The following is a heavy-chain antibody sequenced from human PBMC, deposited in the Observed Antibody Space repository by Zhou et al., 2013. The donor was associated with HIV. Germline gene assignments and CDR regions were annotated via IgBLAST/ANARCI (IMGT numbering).Heavy chain of an antibody. J-gene: IGHJ6*03. CDR3: ARGPGYCSSTSCLHPGHLYYYMDV. V-gene: IGHV1-69*05. CDR1: GGTFSSYA. CDR2: IIPIFGTA. Sequence: QVQLVQSGAEVKKPGSSVKVSCKASGGTFSSYAISWVRQAPGQGLEWMGGIIPIFGTANYAQKFQGRVTITTDESTSTAYMELSSLRSEDTAVYYCARGPGYCSSTSCLHPGHLYYYMDVWGKGTTVTVSS. D-gene: IGHD2-2*01.